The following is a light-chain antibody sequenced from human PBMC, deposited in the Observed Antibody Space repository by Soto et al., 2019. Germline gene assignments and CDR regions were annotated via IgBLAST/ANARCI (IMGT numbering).Light chain of an antibody. J-gene: IGLJ1*01. Sequence: QSVLTQPPSASGSPGQSVTIPCAGTSSDVGAYNYVSWYQQHPGKAPKLMIYEVSKRPSGVPDRFSGSKSGNTASLTVSGLQAEDEADYYCSSYAGSNNFFYVLGTGTKVTVL. CDR3: SSYAGSNNFFYV. CDR2: EVS. V-gene: IGLV2-8*01. CDR1: SSDVGAYNY.